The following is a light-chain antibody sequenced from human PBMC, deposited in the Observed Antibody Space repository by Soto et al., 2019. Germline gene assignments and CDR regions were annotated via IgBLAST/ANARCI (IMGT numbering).Light chain of an antibody. J-gene: IGKJ5*01. CDR1: QNIYNY. V-gene: IGKV1-39*01. CDR2: AAS. CDR3: QQTHSTPVT. Sequence: DIQMTQSPSSLSASLGDRVTVTCLTSQNIYNYLNWYQQKPGKAPKLLIYAASSVQSGVPLRFSGSGSGTDFTLTISSLQPEDFATYYCQQTHSTPVTFGQGTRLEIK.